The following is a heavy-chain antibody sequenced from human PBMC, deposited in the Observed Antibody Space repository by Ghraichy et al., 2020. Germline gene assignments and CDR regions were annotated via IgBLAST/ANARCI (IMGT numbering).Heavy chain of an antibody. CDR3: ARGWGTMDYYMDV. Sequence: SQTLSLTRTVSGDSINRDSYYWNWVRQPAGERPEWIGRIYVSGSTDSNPSLSRRIIMSLDTSENQFSLELTSVTAADTAIYFCARGWGTMDYYMDVWGRGTTVTVSS. J-gene: IGHJ6*03. CDR2: IYVSGST. D-gene: IGHD4/OR15-4a*01. CDR1: GDSINRDSYY. V-gene: IGHV4-61*02.